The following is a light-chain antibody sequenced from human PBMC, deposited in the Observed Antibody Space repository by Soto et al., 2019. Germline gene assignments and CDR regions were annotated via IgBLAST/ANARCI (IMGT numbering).Light chain of an antibody. J-gene: IGLJ2*01. CDR1: SSDIGGYNY. CDR3: SSYTSSSTVV. CDR2: DVS. V-gene: IGLV2-14*01. Sequence: QSVLTQPASVSGSPGQSITISCTGTSSDIGGYNYVSWYQQHPGKAPKLMIYDVSNRPSGVSNRFSGSKSGNTASLTTSGLQAEDEGDYYCSSYTSSSTVVFGGGTKLTVL.